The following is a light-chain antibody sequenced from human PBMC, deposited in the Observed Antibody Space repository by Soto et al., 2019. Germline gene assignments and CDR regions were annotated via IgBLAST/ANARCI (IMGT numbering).Light chain of an antibody. CDR2: GAS. CDR1: QSVSSSY. Sequence: EIVLTQSPGTLSLSPGERATLSCRASQSVSSSYLAWYQQKPGQAPRLLIYGASSRATGIQDRFSGSGSGTDVPLTISRLEPEELCVYYCQQYGGSPTFGGGTKVDIK. CDR3: QQYGGSPT. V-gene: IGKV3-20*01. J-gene: IGKJ4*01.